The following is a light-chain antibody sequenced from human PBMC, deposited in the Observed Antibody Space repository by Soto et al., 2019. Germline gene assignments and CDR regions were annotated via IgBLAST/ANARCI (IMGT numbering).Light chain of an antibody. V-gene: IGLV1-47*01. Sequence: QSVLTQPPSASGTPGQRVTISCSGSSSSIGSNYVYWYQQLPGTAPKLLIYRNNQRPSGVPDRFSGSKYGTSASLAISGLRSEDEAHYYCAAWDDSLSGGVFGGGTKLTVL. J-gene: IGLJ3*02. CDR2: RNN. CDR3: AAWDDSLSGGV. CDR1: SSSIGSNY.